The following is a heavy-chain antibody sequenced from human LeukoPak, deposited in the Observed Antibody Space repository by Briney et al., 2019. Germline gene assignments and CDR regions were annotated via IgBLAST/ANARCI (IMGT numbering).Heavy chain of an antibody. Sequence: GGSLRLSCAASGFTVSSNYMSWVRQAPGKGLEWVSVIYSGGSTYYADSVKGRFTIPRDNSKNTLYLQMNSLRAEDTAVYYCAREAPYDSSGYYDYWGQGTLVTVSS. D-gene: IGHD3-22*01. CDR2: IYSGGST. J-gene: IGHJ4*02. V-gene: IGHV3-66*02. CDR3: AREAPYDSSGYYDY. CDR1: GFTVSSNY.